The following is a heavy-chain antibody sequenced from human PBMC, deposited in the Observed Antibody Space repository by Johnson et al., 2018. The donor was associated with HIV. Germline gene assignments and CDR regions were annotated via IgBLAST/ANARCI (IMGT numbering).Heavy chain of an antibody. CDR1: GFTFNRYG. CDR2: TSFDETNK. Sequence: QVLLVESGGGVVQPGRSLRLACVASGFTFNRYGLHWVRQAPGKGLEWVATTSFDETNKDYADSVQGRFTISRDNSKNTLYLQMNSLRDEDTALYYCAKVRSGGALGAFDIWGHGTMVTVSS. D-gene: IGHD2-15*01. J-gene: IGHJ3*02. CDR3: AKVRSGGALGAFDI. V-gene: IGHV3-30*18.